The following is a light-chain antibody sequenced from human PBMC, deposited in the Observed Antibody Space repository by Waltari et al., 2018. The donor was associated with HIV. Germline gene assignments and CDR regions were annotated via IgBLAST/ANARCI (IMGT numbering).Light chain of an antibody. CDR2: GNP. V-gene: IGLV1-40*01. CDR1: SSNIGAGYG. J-gene: IGLJ2*01. CDR3: AAWDDNLNGL. Sequence: QSVLTQPPSVSGAPGQRVTISCTGSSSNIGAGYGVHWYQQLPGTAPKLLIYGNPNRPSGIPDRFSGSKSDTSASLAISGLQSEDEADYYCAAWDDNLNGLFGGGTKLTVL.